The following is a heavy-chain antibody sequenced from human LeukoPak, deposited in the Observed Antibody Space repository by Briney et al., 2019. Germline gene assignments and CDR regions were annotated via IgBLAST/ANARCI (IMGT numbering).Heavy chain of an antibody. D-gene: IGHD6-13*01. CDR1: GYTFTSYY. J-gene: IGHJ5*02. Sequence: ASVKVSCKASGYTFTSYYMHWVRQAPGQGLEWMGIINPSGGSTSYAQKFQGRVTMTRDTSTSTVYMELSSLRSEDTAAYYCARDLEGIAAEDGGFDPWGQGTLVTVSS. V-gene: IGHV1-46*01. CDR2: INPSGGST. CDR3: ARDLEGIAAEDGGFDP.